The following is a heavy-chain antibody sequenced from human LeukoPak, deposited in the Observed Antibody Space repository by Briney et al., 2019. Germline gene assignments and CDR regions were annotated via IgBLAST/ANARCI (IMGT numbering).Heavy chain of an antibody. D-gene: IGHD5-24*01. CDR1: GGSISSYY. V-gene: IGHV4-59*01. CDR3: AREPRDGYNLFDY. J-gene: IGHJ4*02. CDR2: IYYSGST. Sequence: SETLSLTCTVSGGSISSYYWSWIRQPPGKGLEWIGYIYYSGSTNYNPSLKSRVTISVDTSKNQFSLKLSSVTAAETAVYYGAREPRDGYNLFDYWGQGTLVTVSS.